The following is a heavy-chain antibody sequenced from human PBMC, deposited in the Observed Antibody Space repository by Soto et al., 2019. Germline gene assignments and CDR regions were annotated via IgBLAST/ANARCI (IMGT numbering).Heavy chain of an antibody. V-gene: IGHV4-31*03. CDR2: IYYSGST. Sequence: QVQLQESGPGLVKPSQTLSLTCTVSGGSISSGGYSWSWIRQHPGKGLEWIGYIYYSGSTYYTPSLKLRVTISVDTSKNQFSLKQTSVTAADTAVYYCAGVPASWGQGTLVTVSS. CDR1: GGSISSGGYS. CDR3: AGVPAS. J-gene: IGHJ5*02.